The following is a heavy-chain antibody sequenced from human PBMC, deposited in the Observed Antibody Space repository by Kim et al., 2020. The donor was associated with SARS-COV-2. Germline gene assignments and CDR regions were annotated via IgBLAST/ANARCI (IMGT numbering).Heavy chain of an antibody. Sequence: GGSLRLSCAASEFNFRNYAMSWVRQAPGTGLEWVSAVSASGENTYYSDSVKGRFTISRDNSANTLDLQMTGLRANDTAVYFCAKALVPGPYYYYGMDLWGKGTTVTVSS. CDR1: EFNFRNYA. CDR3: AKALVPGPYYYYGMDL. D-gene: IGHD3-10*01. CDR2: VSASGENT. J-gene: IGHJ6*04. V-gene: IGHV3-23*01.